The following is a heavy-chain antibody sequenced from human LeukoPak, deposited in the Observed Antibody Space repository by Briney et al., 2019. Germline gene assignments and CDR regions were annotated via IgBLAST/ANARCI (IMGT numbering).Heavy chain of an antibody. V-gene: IGHV3-7*01. CDR3: ARGGARYLDS. CDR1: GFSFSSYT. Sequence: AGGSLRLSCVASGFSFSSYTMSWVRQAPGKGLEWVAKMKEDGTDIHYVDSVKGRFTICRDNAKNSLCLQMSSLRAEDTAVYYCARGGARYLDSWGQGTLVTVSS. J-gene: IGHJ5*02. D-gene: IGHD3-9*01. CDR2: MKEDGTDI.